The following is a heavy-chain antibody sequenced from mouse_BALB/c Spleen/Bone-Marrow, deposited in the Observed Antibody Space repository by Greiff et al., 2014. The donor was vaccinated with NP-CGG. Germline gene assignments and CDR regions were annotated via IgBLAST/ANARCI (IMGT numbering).Heavy chain of an antibody. J-gene: IGHJ3*01. V-gene: IGHV3-2*02. CDR3: AREGNYVFAN. Sequence: VQLKESGPGLVKPSQSLSLTCTVTGYSITSDYAWNWIRQFPGNKLEWMGYISYSGRTSYNPSLKSRISITRDTSENQFFLQLNSVTTEDTATYYCAREGNYVFANWGQGTLVTVSA. D-gene: IGHD1-1*01. CDR1: GYSITSDYA. CDR2: ISYSGRT.